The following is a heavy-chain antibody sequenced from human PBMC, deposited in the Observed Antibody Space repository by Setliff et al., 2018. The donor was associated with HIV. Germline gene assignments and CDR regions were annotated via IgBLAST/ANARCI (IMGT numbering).Heavy chain of an antibody. J-gene: IGHJ4*02. V-gene: IGHV4-39*07. D-gene: IGHD6-19*01. CDR2: IYHTGRT. CDR1: GGSLDNNKYY. CDR3: ARARSDWYNVRPYYFDL. Sequence: LSLTCSVSGGSLDNNKYYWTWIRQPPGKGLEWTGSIYHTGRTYYNRSLESRLTISIDTSKNQFSLKLTSVTAADTAVYYCARARSDWYNVRPYYFDLWGQGTPVTVSS.